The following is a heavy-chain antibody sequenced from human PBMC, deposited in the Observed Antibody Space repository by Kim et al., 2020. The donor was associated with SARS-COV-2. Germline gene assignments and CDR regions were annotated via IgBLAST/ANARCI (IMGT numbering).Heavy chain of an antibody. Sequence: GGSLRLSCAASGFTFSSYGMHWVRQAPGKGLEWVAVIWYDGSNKYYADSVKGRFTISRDNSKNTLYLQMNSLRAEDTAVYYCARDNNPSYYYDSSGYYHLDIWGQGTMVTVSS. J-gene: IGHJ3*02. V-gene: IGHV3-33*01. CDR2: IWYDGSNK. D-gene: IGHD3-22*01. CDR1: GFTFSSYG. CDR3: ARDNNPSYYYDSSGYYHLDI.